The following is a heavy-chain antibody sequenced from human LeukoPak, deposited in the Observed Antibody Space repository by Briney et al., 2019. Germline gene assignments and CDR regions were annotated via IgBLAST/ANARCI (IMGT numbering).Heavy chain of an antibody. J-gene: IGHJ4*02. D-gene: IGHD6-13*01. V-gene: IGHV3-23*01. Sequence: GGSLRLSCAASGFTFSSYAMSWVRQAPGKGPEWVSAISRSVGSTYYADSVKGRFTISRDKSKNTLYLQMNSLRAEDTAVYYCAKPGSSSSWYDYWGQGTLVTVSS. CDR2: ISRSVGST. CDR3: AKPGSSSSWYDY. CDR1: GFTFSSYA.